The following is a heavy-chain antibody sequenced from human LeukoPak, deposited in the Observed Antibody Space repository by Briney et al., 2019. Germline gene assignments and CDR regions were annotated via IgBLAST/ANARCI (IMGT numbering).Heavy chain of an antibody. Sequence: GGSLRLSCAASGFTFSISTMNWVRQAPGKGLEWVSAISGSGGSTYYADSVKGRFAISRDNSKNTLYLQMNSLRAEDTAVYYCAKVDTGYYYDSSGYYSWGQGTLVTVSS. D-gene: IGHD3-22*01. J-gene: IGHJ4*02. CDR3: AKVDTGYYYDSSGYYS. CDR1: GFTFSIST. CDR2: ISGSGGST. V-gene: IGHV3-23*01.